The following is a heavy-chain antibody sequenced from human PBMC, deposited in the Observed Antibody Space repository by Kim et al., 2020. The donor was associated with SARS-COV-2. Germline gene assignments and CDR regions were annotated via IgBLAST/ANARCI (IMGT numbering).Heavy chain of an antibody. CDR3: ARDTRYCSSTSCLPYNWFDP. CDR2: ISSSSSYI. D-gene: IGHD2-2*01. J-gene: IGHJ5*02. CDR1: GFTFSSYS. Sequence: GGSLRLSCAASGFTFSSYSMNWVRQAPGKGLEWVSSISSSSSYIYYADSVKGRFTISRDNAKNSLYLQMNSLRAEDTAVYYCARDTRYCSSTSCLPYNWFDPWGQGTLVTVSS. V-gene: IGHV3-21*01.